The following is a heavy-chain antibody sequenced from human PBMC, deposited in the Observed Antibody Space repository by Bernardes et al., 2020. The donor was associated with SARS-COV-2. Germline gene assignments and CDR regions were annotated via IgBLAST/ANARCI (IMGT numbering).Heavy chain of an antibody. V-gene: IGHV3-23*01. CDR1: GFRFSGFV. D-gene: IGHD1-26*01. CDR2: INGDGSGT. CDR3: ARPGGYSHIFTRYDSWED. J-gene: IGHJ4*02. Sequence: GGSLRLSRAASGFRFSGFVMSWVRQAPGKGLEWVSSINGDGSGTYYADSVKGRFTLTRDKSKDTVYLQMDNLRAEDTALYYCARPGGYSHIFTRYDSWEDWGQGTLVTVSS.